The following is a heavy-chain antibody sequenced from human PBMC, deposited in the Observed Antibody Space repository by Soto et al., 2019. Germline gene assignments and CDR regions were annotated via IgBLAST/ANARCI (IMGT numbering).Heavy chain of an antibody. CDR2: INHSGST. D-gene: IGHD3-22*01. Sequence: SETLSLTCAVYGGSFSGYYWSWIRQPPGKGLEWIGEINHSGSTNYNPSLKSRVTISVDTSKNQFSLKLSSVTAADTAVYYCARGDYYDSSGYYPRDRNWFDPWGQGTLVNVSS. J-gene: IGHJ5*02. V-gene: IGHV4-34*01. CDR3: ARGDYYDSSGYYPRDRNWFDP. CDR1: GGSFSGYY.